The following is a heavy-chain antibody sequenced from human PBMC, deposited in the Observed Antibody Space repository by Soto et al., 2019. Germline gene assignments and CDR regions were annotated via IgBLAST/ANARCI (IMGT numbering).Heavy chain of an antibody. J-gene: IGHJ4*02. V-gene: IGHV3-30*18. CDR1: GFRFSAYG. Sequence: GGSLRLSCAASGFRFSAYGMHWIRQAPGKGLEWVAFISYDGSNTYYADSVKGRSTISRDNSKSTLYLQMNSLRPEDTAVFYCAKDANSYLCTNGVCYPDYFGQLTLVAVGS. CDR2: ISYDGSNT. CDR3: AKDANSYLCTNGVCYPDY. D-gene: IGHD2-8*01.